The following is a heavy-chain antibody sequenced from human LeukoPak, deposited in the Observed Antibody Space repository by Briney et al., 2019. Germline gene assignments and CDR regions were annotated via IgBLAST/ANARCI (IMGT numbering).Heavy chain of an antibody. V-gene: IGHV3-53*01. J-gene: IGHJ6*03. D-gene: IGHD2-15*01. CDR1: GFTVSSYY. CDR2: IYSGGTT. CDR3: ARGYCSGGSCYSNVYYYLDV. Sequence: PGGSLRLSCAASGFTVSSYYMSWLRQAPGKGLEWVSIIYSGGTTYYTDSVKGRFTISRGISENTVYLQMNSLRVEDAAVYYCARGYCSGGSCYSNVYYYLDVRGKGTTVTVSS.